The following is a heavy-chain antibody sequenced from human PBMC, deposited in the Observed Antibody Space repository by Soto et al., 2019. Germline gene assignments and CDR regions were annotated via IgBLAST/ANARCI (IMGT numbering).Heavy chain of an antibody. CDR1: GFTFSSYA. J-gene: IGHJ4*02. D-gene: IGHD2-21*02. CDR2: ISGSGGST. Sequence: GSLRLSCAASGFTFSSYAMSWVRQAPGKGLEWVSAISGSGGSTYYADSVKGRFTISRDNSKNTLYLQMNSLRAEDTAVYYCAKNRRDPVVVTASTFDSRGQGTLVPVSS. CDR3: AKNRRDPVVVTASTFDS. V-gene: IGHV3-23*01.